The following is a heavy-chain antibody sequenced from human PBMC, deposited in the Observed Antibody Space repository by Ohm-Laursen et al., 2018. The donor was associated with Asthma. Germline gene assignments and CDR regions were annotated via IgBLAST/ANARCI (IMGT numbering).Heavy chain of an antibody. D-gene: IGHD5-12*01. J-gene: IGHJ4*02. V-gene: IGHV3-30-3*01. CDR1: GFTFRSYA. CDR3: AKALDSGYDDLDY. CDR2: ISYDGSNK. Sequence: SLRLSCTASGFTFRSYAMHWVRQAPGKGLEWVAVISYDGSNKYYADSVKGRFTISRDNSKNTLYLQMNSLRAEDTAVYYCAKALDSGYDDLDYWGQGTLVTVTS.